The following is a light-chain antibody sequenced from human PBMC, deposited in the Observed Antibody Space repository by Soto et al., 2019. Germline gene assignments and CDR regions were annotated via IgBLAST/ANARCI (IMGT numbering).Light chain of an antibody. V-gene: IGLV2-8*01. CDR3: SSYADSNNLV. J-gene: IGLJ2*01. CDR1: SSDVGGYNY. CDR2: EVN. Sequence: QSALTQPPSASGSPGQSVTISCTGTSSDVGGYNYVSWYQQHPGKAPKLMIYEVNKRPSRVPDRFSGSKSGNTASLTVSGLQAEDEADYYCSSYADSNNLVFGGGTKLTDL.